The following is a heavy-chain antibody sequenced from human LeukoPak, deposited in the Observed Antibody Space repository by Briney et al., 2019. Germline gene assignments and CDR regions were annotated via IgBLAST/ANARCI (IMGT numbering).Heavy chain of an antibody. D-gene: IGHD5-18*01. CDR1: GFTFSSYW. CDR3: ARDLGYSYGYWNY. V-gene: IGHV3-7*01. Sequence: PEGSLRLSCAASGFTFSSYWMSWVRQAPGKGLEWVANIKQDGSEKYYVDSVKGRFTISRDNAKNSLYLQMNSLRAEDTAVYYCARDLGYSYGYWNYWGQGTLVTVSS. J-gene: IGHJ4*02. CDR2: IKQDGSEK.